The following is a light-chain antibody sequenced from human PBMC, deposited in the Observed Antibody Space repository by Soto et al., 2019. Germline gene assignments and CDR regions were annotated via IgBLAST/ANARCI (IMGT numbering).Light chain of an antibody. J-gene: IGKJ2*01. V-gene: IGKV1-39*01. Sequence: DIQMTQSPSSLSMSVGDRVTITCRASQDIGTSLNWYQMKLGRAPKLLIYSASTLQSGAPSRFSGGGSGTDFTLTINSLQPEDFATYSRQQSYNVPYTFGQGTMLEIK. CDR2: SAS. CDR3: QQSYNVPYT. CDR1: QDIGTS.